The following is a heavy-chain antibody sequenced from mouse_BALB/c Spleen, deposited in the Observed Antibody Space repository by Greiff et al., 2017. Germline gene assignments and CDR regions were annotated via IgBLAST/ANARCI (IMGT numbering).Heavy chain of an antibody. J-gene: IGHJ2*01. Sequence: QVQLQQSGAELVKPGASVKLSCKASGYTFTSYYMYWVKQRPGQGLEWIGEINPSNGGTNFNEKFKSKATLTVDKSSSTAYMQLSSLTSEDSAVYYCTSGNYYFDYWGQGTTLTVSS. CDR2: INPSNGGT. D-gene: IGHD2-1*01. CDR1: GYTFTSYY. CDR3: TSGNYYFDY. V-gene: IGHV1S81*02.